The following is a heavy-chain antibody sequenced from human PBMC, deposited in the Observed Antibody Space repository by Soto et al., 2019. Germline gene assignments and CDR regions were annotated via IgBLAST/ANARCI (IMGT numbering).Heavy chain of an antibody. J-gene: IGHJ6*02. CDR2: ISTLGSTI. D-gene: IGHD1-26*01. CDR3: ARVRAGAANGYYGMDV. CDR1: VFTLSDYE. V-gene: IGHV3-48*03. Sequence: GTLRLACSASVFTLSDYELHWVRQAPGKGLEWVSYISTLGSTIYYADSVKGRFTISRDNAKNSLYLEVNRLRPEDTGVYYCARVRAGAANGYYGMDVWGQGTTVTVSS.